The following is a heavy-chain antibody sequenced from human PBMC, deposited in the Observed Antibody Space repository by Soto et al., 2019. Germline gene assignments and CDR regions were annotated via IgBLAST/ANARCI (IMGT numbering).Heavy chain of an antibody. CDR2: INSDGSST. J-gene: IGHJ6*02. CDR3: ARGLRGSPEGHYYYYGMDV. CDR1: GFTFSSYW. V-gene: IGHV3-74*01. Sequence: PGGSLRLSCAASGFTFSSYWMHWVRQAPGKGLVWVSRINSDGSSTSYADSVKGRFTISRDNAKNTLYLQMNSLRAEDTAVYYCARGLRGSPEGHYYYYGMDVWGQGTTVTVSS. D-gene: IGHD6-13*01.